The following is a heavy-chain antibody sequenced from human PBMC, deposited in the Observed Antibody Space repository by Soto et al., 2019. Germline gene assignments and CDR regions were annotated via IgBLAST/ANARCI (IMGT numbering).Heavy chain of an antibody. J-gene: IGHJ4*02. CDR1: GGSLSDYS. D-gene: IGHD5-12*01. CDR3: ARGGGNSGYFFDY. CDR2: INLGRST. V-gene: IGHV4-34*02. Sequence: QVQLRQWGAGLLKPSETLSLRCAVYGGSLSDYSWSWIRQSPEKGLEWIGEINLGRSTKYNPSLKSRVTISVDTSKNQVSLILTSATTADTAVYRCARGGGNSGYFFDYWGRGTLVTVSS.